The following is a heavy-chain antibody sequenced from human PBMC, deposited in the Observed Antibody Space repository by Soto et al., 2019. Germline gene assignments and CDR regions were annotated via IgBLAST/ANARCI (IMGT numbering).Heavy chain of an antibody. D-gene: IGHD6-6*01. CDR2: IYPGDSDT. CDR3: ARHGSISIAARPADY. Sequence: PGESLKLSWKGSGYSFTSYWIGWVRQMPGKGLEWMGIIYPGDSDTRYSPSFQGQVTISADKSISTAYLQWSSLKASDTAMYYCARHGSISIAARPADYWGQGTLVTVS. V-gene: IGHV5-51*01. CDR1: GYSFTSYW. J-gene: IGHJ4*02.